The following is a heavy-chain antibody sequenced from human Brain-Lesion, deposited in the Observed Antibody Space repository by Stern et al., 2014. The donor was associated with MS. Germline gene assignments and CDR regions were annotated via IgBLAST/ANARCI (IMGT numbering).Heavy chain of an antibody. CDR2: SRNKPNGYTT. CDR1: GFTFSDHY. CDR3: ARGFHSFDS. Sequence: AQLVESGGGLDRPGGSLRLSCAGSGFTFSDHYMDWVRQAPGKGLEWVGRSRNKPNGYTTEYAASVKGRFTVSRDDSKNLLYLQMNSLKTDDTAVYYCARGFHSFDSWGQGTLVTVSS. V-gene: IGHV3-72*01. J-gene: IGHJ4*02.